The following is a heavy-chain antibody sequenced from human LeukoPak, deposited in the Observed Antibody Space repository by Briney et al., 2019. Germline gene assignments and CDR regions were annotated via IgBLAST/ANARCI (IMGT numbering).Heavy chain of an antibody. V-gene: IGHV4-59*08. CDR1: GGSISSYY. CDR2: IYYSGNT. J-gene: IGHJ4*02. D-gene: IGHD3-16*01. Sequence: PSETLSLTCTVSGGSISSYYWSWIRQPPGKGLEWIGYIYYSGNTNYNPSLKSRVTISVDTSKNQFSLKLSSVTAADTAVYYCAVGGTPYNFDYWGQGTLVTVSS. CDR3: AVGGTPYNFDY.